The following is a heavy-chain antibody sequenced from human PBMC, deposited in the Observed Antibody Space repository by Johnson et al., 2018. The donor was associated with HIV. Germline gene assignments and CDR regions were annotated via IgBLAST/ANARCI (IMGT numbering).Heavy chain of an antibody. CDR3: SREGAAAGPTDAFDI. V-gene: IGHV3-30-3*01. J-gene: IGHJ3*02. D-gene: IGHD6-13*01. Sequence: SLRLSCAASGFTFSSYAMHWVRQAPGKGLEWVAVISYDGSNKYYADSVKGRFTISRDNSKNTLYLQMNSLRAEDTAVYYCSREGAAAGPTDAFDIWGQGTMVTVSS. CDR2: ISYDGSNK. CDR1: GFTFSSYA.